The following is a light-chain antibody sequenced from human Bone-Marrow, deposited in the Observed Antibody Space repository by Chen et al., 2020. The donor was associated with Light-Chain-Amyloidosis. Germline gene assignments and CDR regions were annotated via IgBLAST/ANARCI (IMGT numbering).Light chain of an antibody. CDR2: DYS. J-gene: IGLJ3*02. CDR3: QVWDRSSDRPV. CDR1: NIGTTS. V-gene: IGLV3-21*02. Sequence: YVLTQPSSVSVAPGQTATIACGGYNIGTTSVHWYQQTPGQAPLLVVYDYSHRASGIPGRLSGYNSGNTATLTISRVEAGDEADYYCQVWDRSSDRPVFGGGTKLTVL.